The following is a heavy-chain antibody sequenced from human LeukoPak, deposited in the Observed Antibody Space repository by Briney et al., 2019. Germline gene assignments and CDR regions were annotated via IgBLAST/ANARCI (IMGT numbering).Heavy chain of an antibody. CDR2: IIPIFGTA. Sequence: EASVTVSFTASGGTFSSYAISWVRQAPGQGLEWMGGIIPIFGTANYAQKFQGRVTITADESTSTAYMELSSLRSEDTAVYYCARSRGGNFYFNHDAFDIWGQGAMVTVSS. V-gene: IGHV1-69*01. J-gene: IGHJ3*02. CDR3: ARSRGGNFYFNHDAFDI. CDR1: GGTFSSYA. D-gene: IGHD4-23*01.